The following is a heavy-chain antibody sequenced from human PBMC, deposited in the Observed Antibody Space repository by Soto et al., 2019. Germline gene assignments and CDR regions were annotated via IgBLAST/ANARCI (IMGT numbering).Heavy chain of an antibody. Sequence: ASVKVSCKASGYTFTSYAMHWVRQAPGQRLEWMGWINAGNGNTKYSQKFQGRVTITRDTSASTAYMELSSLRSEDTAVYYCARGGGGDYYDSSGYYDYWGQGTLVTVSS. J-gene: IGHJ4*02. CDR1: GYTFTSYA. D-gene: IGHD3-22*01. V-gene: IGHV1-3*01. CDR3: ARGGGGDYYDSSGYYDY. CDR2: INAGNGNT.